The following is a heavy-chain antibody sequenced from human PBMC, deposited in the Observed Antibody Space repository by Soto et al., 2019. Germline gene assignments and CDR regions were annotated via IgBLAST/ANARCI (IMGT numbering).Heavy chain of an antibody. J-gene: IGHJ4*02. CDR1: GGTIRSSSYY. Sequence: SETLSLTCSASGGTIRSSSYYWGWVRQPPGKGLEWIGSIYHSGNTYYNPSLKSRLTISVDTSKNHFSLMVDSVTAADTAVYYCARARFQVLYGKPYFDSWGQGTLVTVSS. CDR3: ARARFQVLYGKPYFDS. V-gene: IGHV4-39*07. CDR2: IYHSGNT. D-gene: IGHD2-2*02.